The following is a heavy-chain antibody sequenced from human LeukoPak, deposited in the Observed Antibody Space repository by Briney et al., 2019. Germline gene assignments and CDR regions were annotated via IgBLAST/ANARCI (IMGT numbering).Heavy chain of an antibody. CDR3: AKDILLWFGELWTAYYFDY. CDR1: GFTFSSYG. D-gene: IGHD3-10*01. J-gene: IGHJ4*02. Sequence: GGPLRLSCAASGFTFSSYGMHWVRQAPGKGLEWVAFIRYDGSNKYYADSVKGRFTISRDNSKNTLYLQMNSLRAEDTAVYYCAKDILLWFGELWTAYYFDYWGQGTLVTVSS. V-gene: IGHV3-30*02. CDR2: IRYDGSNK.